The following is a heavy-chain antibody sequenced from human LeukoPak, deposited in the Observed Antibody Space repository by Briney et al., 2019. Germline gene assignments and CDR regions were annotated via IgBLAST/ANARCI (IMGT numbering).Heavy chain of an antibody. CDR2: ISTRGGTI. CDR3: ARDSYYGGTRDY. J-gene: IGHJ4*02. CDR1: GFIFSSYE. V-gene: IGHV3-48*03. D-gene: IGHD4-23*01. Sequence: GGSLRLSCAASGFIFSSYEMNWVRQAPGKGLEWVSYISTRGGTIYYADSVKGRFTISRDNAKNSLYLQMNSLRAEDTAVYYCARDSYYGGTRDYWGQGTLVTVSS.